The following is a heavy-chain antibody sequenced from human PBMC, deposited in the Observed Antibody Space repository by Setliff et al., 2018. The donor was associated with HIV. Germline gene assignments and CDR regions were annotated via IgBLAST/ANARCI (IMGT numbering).Heavy chain of an antibody. J-gene: IGHJ6*04. CDR1: GYTFTSYG. V-gene: IGHV1-18*04. CDR3: ARDNYDDYSRVQMDV. Sequence: ASVKVSCKASGYTFTSYGISWVRQAPGQGLEWMGWISTYKGNTKYEQKFQGRVTMTTDTSTSTSYMELRSLRSDDTAIYYCARDNYDDYSRVQMDVWGKGTTVTVSS. D-gene: IGHD4-17*01. CDR2: ISTYKGNT.